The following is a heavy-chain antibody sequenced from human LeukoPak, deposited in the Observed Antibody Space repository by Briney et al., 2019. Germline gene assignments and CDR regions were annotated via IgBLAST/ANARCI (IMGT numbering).Heavy chain of an antibody. J-gene: IGHJ6*02. V-gene: IGHV4-59*01. CDR1: GGAIGSYN. D-gene: IGHD3-3*01. Sequence: TLCLKCSAPGGAIGSYNWSWIRQPPGKGLEWLWYIYYSGSTNYNPSLKSRVTISVDTSKNQFSLKLSSVTAADTAVYYCARDFWQPYYYYGMDVWGQGTTVTVSS. CDR3: ARDFWQPYYYYGMDV. CDR2: IYYSGST.